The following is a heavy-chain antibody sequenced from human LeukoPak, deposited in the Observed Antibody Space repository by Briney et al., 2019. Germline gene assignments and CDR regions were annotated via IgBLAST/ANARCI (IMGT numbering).Heavy chain of an antibody. D-gene: IGHD2-2*02. J-gene: IGHJ5*02. CDR3: ARGYIVVVPAAIIESVYNWFDP. CDR1: GYTFTGYY. CDR2: INPNSGGT. Sequence: ASVKVSCKASGYTFTGYYMHWVRQAPGQGLEWMGWINPNSGGTNYAQKFQGRVTMTRDTSISTAYMELSRLRSDDTAVYYCARGYIVVVPAAIIESVYNWFDPRGQGTLVTVSS. V-gene: IGHV1-2*02.